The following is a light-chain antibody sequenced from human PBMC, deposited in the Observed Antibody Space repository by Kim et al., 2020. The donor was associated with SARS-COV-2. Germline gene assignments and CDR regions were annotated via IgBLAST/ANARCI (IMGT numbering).Light chain of an antibody. J-gene: IGLJ1*01. CDR2: DVR. CDR1: GNDVGAYNY. Sequence: QSALTQPASVSGSPGQSITISCTGSGNDVGAYNYVSWYQQYPGEPPKLIIYDVRDRPSGVSDRFSGTKSGNMASLTIFRLQAGDEADYYCSSYAGRATYVFGTGTKVTVL. CDR3: SSYAGRATYV. V-gene: IGLV2-14*03.